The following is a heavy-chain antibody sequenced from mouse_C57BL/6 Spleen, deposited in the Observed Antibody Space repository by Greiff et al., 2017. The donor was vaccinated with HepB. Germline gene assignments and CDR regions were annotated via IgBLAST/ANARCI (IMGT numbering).Heavy chain of an antibody. CDR3: AREGGLPDY. Sequence: EVKLQQSGPELVKPGASVKISCKASGYTFTDYYMNWVKQSHGKSLEWIGDINPNNGGTSYNQKFKGKATLTVDKSSSTAYMELRSLTSEDSAVYYCAREGGLPDYWGQGTTLTVSS. CDR1: GYTFTDYY. CDR2: INPNNGGT. J-gene: IGHJ2*01. V-gene: IGHV1-26*01. D-gene: IGHD3-1*01.